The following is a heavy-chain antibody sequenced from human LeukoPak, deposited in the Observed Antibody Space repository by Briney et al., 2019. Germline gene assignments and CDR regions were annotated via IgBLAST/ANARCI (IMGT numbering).Heavy chain of an antibody. Sequence: AASVKVSCKASGYTFTGYYMHWVRQAPGQGLEWMGWINPNSGGTNYAQKFQGRVTMTRDTSISTAYMELSRLRSDDAAVYYCARLPAAISGTPYFDSWGQGTLVTVSS. J-gene: IGHJ4*02. CDR2: INPNSGGT. CDR1: GYTFTGYY. D-gene: IGHD2-2*02. V-gene: IGHV1-2*02. CDR3: ARLPAAISGTPYFDS.